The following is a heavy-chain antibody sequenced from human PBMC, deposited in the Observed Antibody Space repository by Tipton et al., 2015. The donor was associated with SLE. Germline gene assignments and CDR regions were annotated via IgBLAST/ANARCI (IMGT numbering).Heavy chain of an antibody. J-gene: IGHJ3*02. D-gene: IGHD2-15*01. CDR1: GGSLSSYY. CDR2: IYYSGST. V-gene: IGHV4-59*01. CDR3: ARVACSGGSWCSGYDAFDI. Sequence: TLSLTCTVSGGSLSSYYWSWIRQPPGKGLEWIGYIYYSGSTNYNPSLKSRVTISVDTSKNQFSLKLSSVTAADTAVYYCARVACSGGSWCSGYDAFDIWGQGTMVTVTS.